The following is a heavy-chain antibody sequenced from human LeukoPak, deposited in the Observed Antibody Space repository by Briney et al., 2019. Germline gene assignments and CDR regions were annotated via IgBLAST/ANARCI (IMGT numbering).Heavy chain of an antibody. D-gene: IGHD3-22*01. J-gene: IGHJ6*03. V-gene: IGHV1-69*05. CDR2: IIPIFGTA. CDR1: GGTFSSYA. Sequence: ASVKVSCKASGGTFSSYAISWVRQAPGQGLEWMGGIIPIFGTANYAQKFQGRVTITTDESTSTAYMELSSLRSEDTAVYYCARDRGAYYYDSSPQSEGADGPNYYYYMDVWGKGTTVTVSS. CDR3: ARDRGAYYYDSSPQSEGADGPNYYYYMDV.